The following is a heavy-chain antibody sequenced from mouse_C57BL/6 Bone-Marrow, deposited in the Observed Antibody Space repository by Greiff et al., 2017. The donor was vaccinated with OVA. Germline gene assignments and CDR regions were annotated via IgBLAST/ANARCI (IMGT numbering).Heavy chain of an antibody. D-gene: IGHD1-1*01. V-gene: IGHV5-12*01. CDR2: ISNGGGST. J-gene: IGHJ4*01. Sequence: EVQRVESGGGLVQPGGSLKLSCAASGFTFSDYYMYWVRQTPEKRLEWVAYISNGGGSTYYPDTVKGRFTISRDNAKNTLYLQMSRLKSEDTAMYYCARHGGYGSSYDAMDYWGQGTSVTVSS. CDR3: ARHGGYGSSYDAMDY. CDR1: GFTFSDYY.